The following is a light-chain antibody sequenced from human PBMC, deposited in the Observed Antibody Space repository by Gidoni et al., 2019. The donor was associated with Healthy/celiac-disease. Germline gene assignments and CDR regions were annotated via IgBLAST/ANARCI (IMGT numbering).Light chain of an antibody. V-gene: IGLV1-51*02. J-gene: IGLJ3*02. CDR3: GTWDSSLSAGV. Sequence: QSVFTQPPSVSASPGQKVTISCSGSSSNIGNNYVSWYQKLPGTAPKLLIYENNKRTSGIPDRFSGSKSGTSATLGITGLQTGEEADYYCGTWDSSLSAGVFGGGTKLTVL. CDR2: ENN. CDR1: SSNIGNNY.